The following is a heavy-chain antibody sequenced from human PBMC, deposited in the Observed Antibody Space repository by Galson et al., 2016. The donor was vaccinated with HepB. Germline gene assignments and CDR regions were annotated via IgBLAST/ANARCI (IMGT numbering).Heavy chain of an antibody. Sequence: SVKVSCKASGYTFSRYGVHWVRQAPGQSLEWMGSITAGYANTKYSQKFQGRVTITRDTSASTAYMELSSLRSEDTAVYYCARDYSEYSGPGAGPWGQGTLVTVSS. CDR3: ARDYSEYSGPGAGP. J-gene: IGHJ5*02. CDR2: ITAGYANT. V-gene: IGHV1-3*01. D-gene: IGHD2/OR15-2a*01. CDR1: GYTFSRYG.